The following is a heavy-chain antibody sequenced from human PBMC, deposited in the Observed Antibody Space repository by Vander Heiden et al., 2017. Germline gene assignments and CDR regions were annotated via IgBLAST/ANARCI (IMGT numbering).Heavy chain of an antibody. D-gene: IGHD6-6*01. CDR3: ARGDMRGIAARLGLLDY. CDR1: GFTFSSHG. J-gene: IGHJ4*02. V-gene: IGHV3-33*01. Sequence: QVQLVESGGGVVQPGRSLRLSCAASGFTFSSHGMHWVRQAPGKGLEWVAVIWYDGSNKYYADSVKGRFTISRDNSKNTLYLQMNSLRAEDTAVYYCARGDMRGIAARLGLLDYWGQGTLVTVSS. CDR2: IWYDGSNK.